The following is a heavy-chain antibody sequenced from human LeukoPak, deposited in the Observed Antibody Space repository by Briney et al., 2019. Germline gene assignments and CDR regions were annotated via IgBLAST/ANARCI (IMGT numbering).Heavy chain of an antibody. CDR1: GVSFSGYY. Sequence: PSETLSLTCAVSGVSFSGYYWSWIRQPPGKGLEWIGEINHSGSTNYNPSLKSRVTISVDTSKNQFSLKLSSVTAADTAVYYCARGRSGYSRAFDYWGQGTLVTVSS. D-gene: IGHD5-12*01. CDR3: ARGRSGYSRAFDY. J-gene: IGHJ4*02. CDR2: INHSGST. V-gene: IGHV4-34*01.